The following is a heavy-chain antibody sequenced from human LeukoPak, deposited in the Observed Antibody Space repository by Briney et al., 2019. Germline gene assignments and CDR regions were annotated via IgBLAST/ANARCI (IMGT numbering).Heavy chain of an antibody. CDR2: IKQDESEK. J-gene: IGHJ5*02. Sequence: GGSLRLSCAASEFTLSNYWMSWVRQAPGKGLEWVANIKQDESEKNCVDSVKGRFTISRDNAKNSLYLQMNSLRVEDTAVYYCASEGKTGYGSLSWGQGTLVTVP. CDR3: ASEGKTGYGSLS. V-gene: IGHV3-7*01. CDR1: EFTLSNYW. D-gene: IGHD3-10*01.